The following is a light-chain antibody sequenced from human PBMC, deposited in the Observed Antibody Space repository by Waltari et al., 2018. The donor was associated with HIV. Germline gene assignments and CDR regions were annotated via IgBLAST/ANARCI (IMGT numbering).Light chain of an antibody. Sequence: EIVMTQSQATLSVSPGARATLSCRASQSVSSNLAWYQQKPGQAPRLLIYGASTRATGIPARFSGSGSGTEFTLTISSLQSEDFAVYYCQHYNNWTFGQGTKVEIK. CDR1: QSVSSN. CDR3: QHYNNWT. CDR2: GAS. J-gene: IGKJ1*01. V-gene: IGKV3-15*01.